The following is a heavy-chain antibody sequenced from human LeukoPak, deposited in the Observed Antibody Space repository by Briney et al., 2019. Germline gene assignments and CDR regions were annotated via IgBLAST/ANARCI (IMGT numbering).Heavy chain of an antibody. V-gene: IGHV3-30*03. Sequence: GGSLRLSCAASGFTFSSYGMHWVRQAPGKGLEWVAVISCDGSNKYYADSVKGRFTISRDNSKNTLYLQMNSLRAEDTAVYYCASDIVVVVAATDYWGQGTLVTVSS. D-gene: IGHD2-15*01. CDR2: ISCDGSNK. J-gene: IGHJ4*02. CDR3: ASDIVVVVAATDY. CDR1: GFTFSSYG.